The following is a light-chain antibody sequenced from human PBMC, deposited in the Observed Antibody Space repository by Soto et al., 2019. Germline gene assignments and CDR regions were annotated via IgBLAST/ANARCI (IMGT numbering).Light chain of an antibody. V-gene: IGKV3-11*01. CDR3: QQYGGSPWT. CDR1: QSVSSY. Sequence: EKVISQSPSTLSVSPGERATLSCRASQSVSSYLAWYQQKPGQAPRLLIYDASNRATGIPARFSGSGSGTDFTLTISSLEPEDFAVYYCQQYGGSPWTFGQGTKVDIK. J-gene: IGKJ1*01. CDR2: DAS.